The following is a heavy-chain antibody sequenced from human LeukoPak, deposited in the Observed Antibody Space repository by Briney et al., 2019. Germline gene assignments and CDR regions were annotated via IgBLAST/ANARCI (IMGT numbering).Heavy chain of an antibody. CDR3: ARGIQLWYIGDY. CDR1: GYTFTGYY. V-gene: IGHV1-2*02. Sequence: ASVKVSCKASGYTFTGYYMHWVRQAPGQGLEWMGWINPNSGGTNYSQKFQGRVTMTRDTSISTAYMELSRLRSDDTAVYYCARGIQLWYIGDYWGQGTLVTVSS. CDR2: INPNSGGT. D-gene: IGHD5-18*01. J-gene: IGHJ4*02.